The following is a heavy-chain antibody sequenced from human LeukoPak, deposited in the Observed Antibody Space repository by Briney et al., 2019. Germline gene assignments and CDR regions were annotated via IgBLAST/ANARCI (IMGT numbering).Heavy chain of an antibody. CDR3: ARGSSSWYGDRSLDY. CDR1: GYTFTGYY. J-gene: IGHJ4*02. CDR2: INPNSGGT. Sequence: ASVKVSCKASGYTFTGYYMHWVRQAPGQGLEWMGWINPNSGGTNYAQKFQGRVTMTRDTSISTAYMELSRLRSDDTAVYYCARGSSSWYGDRSLDYWGQGTLVTVSS. D-gene: IGHD6-13*01. V-gene: IGHV1-2*02.